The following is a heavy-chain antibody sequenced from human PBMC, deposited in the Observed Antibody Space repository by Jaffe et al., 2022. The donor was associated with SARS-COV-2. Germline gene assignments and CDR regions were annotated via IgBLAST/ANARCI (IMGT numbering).Heavy chain of an antibody. J-gene: IGHJ4*02. CDR1: GLTFSNFA. CDR3: AKGGSSATFDH. D-gene: IGHD1-1*01. V-gene: IGHV3-23*01. CDR2: ISGRGDSS. Sequence: EVQLSDSGGGLVQPGGSLRLSCAVSGLTFSNFAMSWVRQAPGKGPEWVSVISGRGDSSKYADSVKGRFTISRDNSKNMLYLQMNSLRVEDTAVYYCAKGGSSATFDHWGQGTLVTVSS.